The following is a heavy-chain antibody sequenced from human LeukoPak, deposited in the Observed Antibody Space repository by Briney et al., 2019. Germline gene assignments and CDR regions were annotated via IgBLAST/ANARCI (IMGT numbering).Heavy chain of an antibody. CDR1: GFTFSSYA. D-gene: IGHD3-22*01. CDR3: ARDFGPDDSSGYYYLPDY. V-gene: IGHV3-23*01. J-gene: IGHJ4*02. Sequence: GGSLRLSCAASGFTFSSYAMSWVRQAPGKGLEWVSAISGSGGSTYYADSVKGRFTISRDNSKNTLYLQMNSLRAEDTAVYYCARDFGPDDSSGYYYLPDYWGQGTLVTVSS. CDR2: ISGSGGST.